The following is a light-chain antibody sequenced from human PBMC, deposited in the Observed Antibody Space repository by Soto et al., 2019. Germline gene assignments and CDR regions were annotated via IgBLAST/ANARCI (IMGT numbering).Light chain of an antibody. J-gene: IGLJ2*01. V-gene: IGLV5-45*02. CDR2: FKSDSDR. CDR1: SDINVGTYW. Sequence: QPVLTQPSSLSASPGASASLTCTLRSDINVGTYWIYWYQQKPGSPPQYLLRFKSDSDRQQGSGVPSRFSASKDGSANAGILLISGLQSEDEAVYYCMIWHTTGVVFGGGTKLTVL. CDR3: MIWHTTGVV.